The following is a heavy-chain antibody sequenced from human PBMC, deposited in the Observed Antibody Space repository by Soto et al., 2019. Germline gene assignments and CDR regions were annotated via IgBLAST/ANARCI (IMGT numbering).Heavy chain of an antibody. J-gene: IGHJ6*01. CDR3: AREPDIWVCISTSCQKDYYYGVDV. Sequence: QVQLVESGGGVVQPGRSLRLSCAASGFTFSSYAMHWVRQAPGKGLEWVAVISYDGSNKYYADSVKGRFTISRDNSKNTLYLQMNSLRAEDTAVYYCAREPDIWVCISTSCQKDYYYGVDVW. CDR2: ISYDGSNK. V-gene: IGHV3-30-3*01. CDR1: GFTFSSYA. D-gene: IGHD2-2*01.